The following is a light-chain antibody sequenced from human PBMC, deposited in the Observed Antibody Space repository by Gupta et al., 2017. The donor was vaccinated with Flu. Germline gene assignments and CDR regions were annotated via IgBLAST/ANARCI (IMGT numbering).Light chain of an antibody. CDR1: QSLLHSNGYNY. CDR3: MQALQTPWT. V-gene: IGKV2-28*01. CDR2: LGS. Sequence: VIPGEPASISCRSSQSLLHSNGYNYLDWYLQKPGQSPQLLIYLGSNRASGVPDRFSGSGSGIDFTLKISRVEAEDVGVYYCMQALQTPWTFGQGTKLEIK. J-gene: IGKJ2*02.